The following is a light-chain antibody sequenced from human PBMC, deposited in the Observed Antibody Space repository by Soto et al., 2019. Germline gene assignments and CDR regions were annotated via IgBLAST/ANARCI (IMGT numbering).Light chain of an antibody. CDR1: QRVSSSH. Sequence: IVLTQSPGTLSLSPGERATLSCRASQRVSSSHLAWYQQKLGQAPRLLIYGTSNRATGIPDRFSGSVSGTDFTLTISRLEPEDFAVYYCQQYSSSPGTFGQGTKVEI. CDR3: QQYSSSPGT. V-gene: IGKV3-20*01. J-gene: IGKJ1*01. CDR2: GTS.